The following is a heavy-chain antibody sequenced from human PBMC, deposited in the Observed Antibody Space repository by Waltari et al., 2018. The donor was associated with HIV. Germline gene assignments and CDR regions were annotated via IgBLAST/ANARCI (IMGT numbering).Heavy chain of an antibody. Sequence: VQLQESGPGLVKPSETLSLTCTVSGGSISSYYWSWIRQPAGKGLEWIGRIYTSGSTNYNPSLKSRVTMSVDTSKNQFSLKLSSVTAADTAVYYCASTYYYDSSGYQSFDIWGQGTMVTVSS. J-gene: IGHJ3*02. D-gene: IGHD3-22*01. CDR2: IYTSGST. CDR1: GGSISSYY. V-gene: IGHV4-4*07. CDR3: ASTYYYDSSGYQSFDI.